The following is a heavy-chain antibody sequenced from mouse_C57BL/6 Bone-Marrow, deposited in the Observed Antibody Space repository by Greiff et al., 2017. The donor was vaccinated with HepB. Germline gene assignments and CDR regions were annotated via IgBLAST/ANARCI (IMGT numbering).Heavy chain of an antibody. CDR1: GYTFTSYG. J-gene: IGHJ2*01. Sequence: VQRVESGAELARPGASVKLSCKASGYTFTSYGISWVKQRTGQGLEWIGEIYPRSGNTYYNEKFKGKATLTADKSSSTAYMELRSLTSEDSAVYFCARNYGFYWGQGTTLTVSS. V-gene: IGHV1-81*01. D-gene: IGHD1-2*01. CDR3: ARNYGFY. CDR2: IYPRSGNT.